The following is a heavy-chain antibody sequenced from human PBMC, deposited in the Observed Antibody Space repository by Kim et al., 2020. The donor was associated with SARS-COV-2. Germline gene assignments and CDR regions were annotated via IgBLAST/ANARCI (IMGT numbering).Heavy chain of an antibody. Sequence: SETLSLTCTVSGGSISSGGYYWSWIRQHPGKGLEWIGYIYYSGSTYYNPSLKSRVTISVDTSKNQFSLKLSSVTAADTAVYYCARDSYSSGYYPHGGHYFDYWGQGTLVTVSS. CDR2: IYYSGST. J-gene: IGHJ4*02. CDR3: ARDSYSSGYYPHGGHYFDY. D-gene: IGHD3-22*01. V-gene: IGHV4-31*03. CDR1: GGSISSGGYY.